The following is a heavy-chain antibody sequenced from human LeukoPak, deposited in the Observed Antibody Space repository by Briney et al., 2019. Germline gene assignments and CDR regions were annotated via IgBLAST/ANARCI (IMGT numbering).Heavy chain of an antibody. CDR2: IYTSGST. V-gene: IGHV4-4*07. Sequence: PSETLSLTCTVSGGSISSYYWSWIRQPAGKGLEWIGRIYTSGSTNYNPSLKGRVTMSVDTSKNQFSLKLSSVTAADTAVYYCARSPDYSSSWYYSSGWYDYWGQGTLVTVSS. CDR3: ARSPDYSSSWYYSSGWYDY. D-gene: IGHD6-13*01. J-gene: IGHJ4*02. CDR1: GGSISSYY.